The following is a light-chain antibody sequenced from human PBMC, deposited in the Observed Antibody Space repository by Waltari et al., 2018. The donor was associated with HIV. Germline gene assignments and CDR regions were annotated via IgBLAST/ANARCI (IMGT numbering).Light chain of an antibody. J-gene: IGKJ3*01. CDR1: QSVTSN. CDR3: QQYDSRPLFS. V-gene: IGKV3-15*01. CDR2: AAS. Sequence: EIVMTQSPATLSASPGERATPSCRASQSVTSNLAWYQQKPGQAPRLLIYAASTRATGIPARFSGSGSGTEFTLTISSLQSEDFAVYYCQQYDSRPLFSFGPGTKVDIK.